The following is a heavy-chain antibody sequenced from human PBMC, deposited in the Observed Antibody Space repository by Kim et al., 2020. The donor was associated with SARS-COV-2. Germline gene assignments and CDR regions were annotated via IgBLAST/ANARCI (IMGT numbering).Heavy chain of an antibody. Sequence: GGSLRLSCAASGFTFSNYWMSWVRQAPGKGLDWVANIKRDGSEKYYVDSVRGRFTISRDNAKNLLFLQMNSLRGEDTAVYYCTSWGAGNYWGPGTLVTVSS. D-gene: IGHD6-13*01. V-gene: IGHV3-7*01. CDR1: GFTFSNYW. J-gene: IGHJ4*02. CDR3: TSWGAGNY. CDR2: IKRDGSEK.